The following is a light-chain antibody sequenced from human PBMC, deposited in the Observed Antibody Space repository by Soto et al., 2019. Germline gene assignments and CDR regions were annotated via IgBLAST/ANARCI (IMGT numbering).Light chain of an antibody. Sequence: EIVLTQSPGTLSLSPGERATLSCRASQRVSSSFLAWYQQKPGQAPRLLIYGASSRATGIQDRFSGSGSGTDFTLTISRLAPEDFAVYYCHQYGSSPATFGQGTKVDIK. CDR3: HQYGSSPAT. CDR2: GAS. J-gene: IGKJ1*01. CDR1: QRVSSSF. V-gene: IGKV3-20*01.